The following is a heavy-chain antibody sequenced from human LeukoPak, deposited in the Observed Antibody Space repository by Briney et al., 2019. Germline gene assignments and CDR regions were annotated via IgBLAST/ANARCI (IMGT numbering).Heavy chain of an antibody. V-gene: IGHV3-23*01. CDR2: ISGSGGST. J-gene: IGHJ4*02. CDR3: AKDEFSYSSSWSDPYDY. Sequence: GGSLRLSCAASGFTFSSYDMSWVRQAPGKGLEWVSVISGSGGSTYYADSVKGRFTISRDNSKNTLYLQMNSLRAEDTAVYYCAKDEFSYSSSWSDPYDYWGQGTLVTVSS. CDR1: GFTFSSYD. D-gene: IGHD6-13*01.